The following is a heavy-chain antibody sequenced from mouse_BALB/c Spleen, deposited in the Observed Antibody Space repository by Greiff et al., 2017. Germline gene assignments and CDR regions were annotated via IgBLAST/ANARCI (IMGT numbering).Heavy chain of an antibody. CDR3: ARHSKYGNYDWYFDV. D-gene: IGHD2-10*02. CDR1: GFTFSSYA. J-gene: IGHJ1*01. V-gene: IGHV5-9-3*01. Sequence: EVQLVESGGGLVKPGGSLKLSCAASGFTFSSYAMSWVRQTPEKRLEWVATISSGGSYTYYPDSVKGRFTISRDNAKNTLYLQMSSLRSEDTAMYYCARHSKYGNYDWYFDVWGAGTTVTVSS. CDR2: ISSGGSYT.